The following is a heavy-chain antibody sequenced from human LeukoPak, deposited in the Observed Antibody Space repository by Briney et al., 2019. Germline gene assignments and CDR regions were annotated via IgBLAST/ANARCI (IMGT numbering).Heavy chain of an antibody. D-gene: IGHD6-19*01. J-gene: IGHJ4*02. CDR3: ARAVSGRFDY. CDR2: IYYSGST. Sequence: SETLSLTCTVSGGSMSPYHWGWIRRPPGKGLEWTGYIYYSGSTNYNPSLNSRVTISVDTSKNQFSLRLSSVTAADTAIYYCARAVSGRFDYWGQGTLVTVSS. CDR1: GGSMSPYH. V-gene: IGHV4-59*08.